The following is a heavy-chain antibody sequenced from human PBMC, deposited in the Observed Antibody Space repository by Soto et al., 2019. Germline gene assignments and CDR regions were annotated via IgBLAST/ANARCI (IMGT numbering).Heavy chain of an antibody. V-gene: IGHV3-21*01. D-gene: IGHD2-2*02. CDR1: GFTFSTYS. Sequence: GGSLRLSCVGSGFTFSTYSINWVRQAPGKGLEWVSSISSRSDIYYADSVKGRFTISRDNAKNSVSLQMNSLRAGDTAVYYCAREYTAWPLAYGLDVWGQGTTVTVSS. CDR2: ISSRSDI. J-gene: IGHJ6*02. CDR3: AREYTAWPLAYGLDV.